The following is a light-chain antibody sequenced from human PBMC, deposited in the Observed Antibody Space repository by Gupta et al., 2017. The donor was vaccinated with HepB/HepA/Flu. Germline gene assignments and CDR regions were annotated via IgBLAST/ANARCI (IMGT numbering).Light chain of an antibody. CDR2: DDN. CDR3: GTWDSSLSGEV. J-gene: IGLJ2*01. CDR1: SSNIGNNY. V-gene: IGLV1-51*01. Sequence: QSVLTQPPSVPAPPGQQVTIPCSGRSSNIGNNYVSWYQQLPGKAPKPLIYDDNKRPSGIPDRISGSKSGTSATLDITGLQAGDEAGYYCGTWDSSLSGEVFGGGTKLTVL.